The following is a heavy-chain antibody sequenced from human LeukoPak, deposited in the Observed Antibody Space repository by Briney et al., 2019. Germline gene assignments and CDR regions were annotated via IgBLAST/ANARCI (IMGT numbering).Heavy chain of an antibody. CDR2: IYRSGTS. CDR1: HSSISSGYY. CDR3: ARHRPGGGSNDYFDF. D-gene: IGHD3-16*01. Sequence: PSETPSLTCTVSHSSISSGYYWGWIRQPPGKGLQWIASIYRSGTSSYNPSLKGRVTISVDTSKNDFSLNLRSVTAADTAMYYCARHRPGGGSNDYFDFWGQGVPVTVSS. J-gene: IGHJ4*02. V-gene: IGHV4-38-2*02.